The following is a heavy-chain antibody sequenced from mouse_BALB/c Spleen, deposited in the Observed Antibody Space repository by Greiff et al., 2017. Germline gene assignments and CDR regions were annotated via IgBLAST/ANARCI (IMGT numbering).Heavy chain of an antibody. V-gene: IGHV3-2*02. CDR2: ISYSGST. CDR1: GYSITSDYA. CDR3: GSNWYYFDY. D-gene: IGHD4-1*01. Sequence: VQLKQSGPGLVKPSQSLSLTCTVTGYSITSDYAWNWIRQFPGNKLEWMGYISYSGSTSYNPSLKSRISITRDTSKNQFFLQLNSVTTEDTATYYCGSNWYYFDYWGQGTTLTVSS. J-gene: IGHJ2*01.